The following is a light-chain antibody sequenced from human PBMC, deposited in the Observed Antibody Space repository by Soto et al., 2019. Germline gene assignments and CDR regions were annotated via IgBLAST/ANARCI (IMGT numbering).Light chain of an antibody. CDR3: QQRSNWPHT. Sequence: EIVLTQSPATLALSPGERATLSCRASQSVSSYLAWYQQKPGQAPRLLIYDASNRATGIPARFSGSGSGTDFTLTTSSLETEDFAVYYCQQRSNWPHTFGQGTKLEIK. CDR2: DAS. V-gene: IGKV3-11*01. CDR1: QSVSSY. J-gene: IGKJ2*01.